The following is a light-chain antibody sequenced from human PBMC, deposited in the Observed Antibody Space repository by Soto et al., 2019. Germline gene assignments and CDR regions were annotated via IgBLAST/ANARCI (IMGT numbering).Light chain of an antibody. CDR1: QSVSTSS. Sequence: EIVLTQSPGTLSLSPGERATLSCRASQSVSTSSLAWYQQKPGQAPRLLIYGASSRATGIPDRVSGSGSGADVTLSISRLEPEDFAMYYCQQYGSSPYTFGQGTKLAIK. J-gene: IGKJ2*01. CDR2: GAS. V-gene: IGKV3-20*01. CDR3: QQYGSSPYT.